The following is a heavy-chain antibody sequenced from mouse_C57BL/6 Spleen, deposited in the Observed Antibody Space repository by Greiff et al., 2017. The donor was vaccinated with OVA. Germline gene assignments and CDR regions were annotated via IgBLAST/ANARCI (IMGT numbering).Heavy chain of an antibody. J-gene: IGHJ2*01. CDR1: GFSLTSYG. V-gene: IGHV2-2*01. Sequence: VQLQESGPGLVQPSQSLSITCTVSGFSLTSYGVHWVRQSPGKGLEWLGVIWSGGSTDYNAAFISSLSISKDNSKSQVFFKMNSLQADDTAIYYCAREEGYSNYLDYWGQGTTLTVAS. CDR2: IWSGGST. D-gene: IGHD2-5*01. CDR3: AREEGYSNYLDY.